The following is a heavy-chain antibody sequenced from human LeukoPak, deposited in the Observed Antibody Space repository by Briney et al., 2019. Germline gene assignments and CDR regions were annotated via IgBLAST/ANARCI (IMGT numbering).Heavy chain of an antibody. CDR1: GFSFSDYY. D-gene: IGHD4-17*01. J-gene: IGHJ4*02. Sequence: GGSLTLSCAASGFSFSDYYMSWLGQAPGKGLEWISYISSTSTSMHYADSVKGRLTISRDNAKNSLYLQMSSLRAEDTAVYYCVSEYGLGFNYWGQGTLVTVSS. CDR3: VSEYGLGFNY. CDR2: ISSTSTSM. V-gene: IGHV3-11*04.